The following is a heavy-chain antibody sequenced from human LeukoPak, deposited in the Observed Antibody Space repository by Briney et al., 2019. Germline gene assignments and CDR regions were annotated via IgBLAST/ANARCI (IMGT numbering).Heavy chain of an antibody. CDR1: GLTFSSYA. CDR2: ISSNGGST. D-gene: IGHD2-15*01. CDR3: ARDNGRGPYDAFDI. Sequence: GGSLRLSCAASGLTFSSYAMHWVRQAPGKGLEYVSAISSNGGSTYYANSVKGRFTISRDNAKNSLYLQMNSLRAEDTAVYYCARDNGRGPYDAFDIWGQGTMVTVSS. V-gene: IGHV3-64*01. J-gene: IGHJ3*02.